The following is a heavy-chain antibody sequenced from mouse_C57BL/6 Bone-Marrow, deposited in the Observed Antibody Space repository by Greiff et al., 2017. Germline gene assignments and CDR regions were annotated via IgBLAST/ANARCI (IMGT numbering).Heavy chain of an antibody. CDR2: ISDGGSYT. J-gene: IGHJ1*03. D-gene: IGHD1-1*01. V-gene: IGHV5-4*01. Sequence: DVMLVESGGGLVKPGGSLKLSCAASGFTFSSYAMSWVRQTPEKRLEWVATISDGGSYTYYPDNVKGRFTISRDNAKNNLYLQMSHLKSEDTAMYYCARDEYYDSRDFDVWGTGTTVTVSS. CDR1: GFTFSSYA. CDR3: ARDEYYDSRDFDV.